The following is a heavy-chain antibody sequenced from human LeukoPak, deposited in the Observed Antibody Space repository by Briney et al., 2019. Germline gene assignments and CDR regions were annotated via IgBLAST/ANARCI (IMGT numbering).Heavy chain of an antibody. CDR1: GGTFSSYA. J-gene: IGHJ4*02. V-gene: IGHV1-69*13. CDR3: ARERSPNGDYIFDY. D-gene: IGHD4-17*01. CDR2: INPTFGTA. Sequence: SVKVSCKASGGTFSSYAISWVRQAPGQGLEWMGGINPTFGTANYAQKFQGRVTITADESTSTAYMELSSLRSEDTAVYYCARERSPNGDYIFDYWGQGTLVTVSS.